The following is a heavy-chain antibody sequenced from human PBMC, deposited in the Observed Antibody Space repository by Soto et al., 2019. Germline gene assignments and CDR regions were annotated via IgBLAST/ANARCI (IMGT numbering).Heavy chain of an antibody. CDR3: GVFGSGNYYYGMDV. CDR2: IIPIFGTA. Sequence: QVQLVQSGAEVKKPGSSVKVSCKASGGTFSSYAISWVRQAPGQGLKWMGGIIPIFGTANYAQKFQGRVTITADESTSTAYMELSSLRSEDTAVYYCGVFGSGNYYYGMDVWGQGTTVTVS. J-gene: IGHJ6*02. CDR1: GGTFSSYA. V-gene: IGHV1-69*12. D-gene: IGHD6-6*01.